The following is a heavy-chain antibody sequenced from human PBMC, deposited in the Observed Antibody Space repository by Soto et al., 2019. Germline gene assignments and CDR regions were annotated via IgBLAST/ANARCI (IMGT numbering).Heavy chain of an antibody. CDR3: AGEGYDILTGPIDYYYYYGTDV. CDR2: INAGNGNT. CDR1: GYTFTSYA. J-gene: IGHJ6*02. D-gene: IGHD3-9*01. Sequence: ASVKVSCKASGYTFTSYAMHWVRQAPGQRLEWMGWINAGNGNTKYSQKFQGRVTITRDTSASTAYMELSSLRSEDTAVYYCAGEGYDILTGPIDYYYYYGTDVWGQGTTVTLSS. V-gene: IGHV1-3*01.